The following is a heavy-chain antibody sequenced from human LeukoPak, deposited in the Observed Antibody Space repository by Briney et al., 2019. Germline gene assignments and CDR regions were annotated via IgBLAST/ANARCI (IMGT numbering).Heavy chain of an antibody. CDR2: ISSSGSTI. D-gene: IGHD4-17*01. CDR3: AGGTYDYGDAEYSWFDP. CDR1: GFTFSDYY. J-gene: IGHJ5*02. Sequence: PGGSLRLSCAASGFTFSDYYMSWLRQAPGKGLEWVSYISSSGSTIYYADSVKGRFTISRDNAKNSLYLQMNSLRAEDTAVYYCAGGTYDYGDAEYSWFDPWGQGTLVTVSS. V-gene: IGHV3-11*01.